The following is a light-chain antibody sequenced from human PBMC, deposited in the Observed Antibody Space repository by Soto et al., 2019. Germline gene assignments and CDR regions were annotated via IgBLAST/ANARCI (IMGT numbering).Light chain of an antibody. J-gene: IGKJ4*01. V-gene: IGKV3-15*01. CDR1: QSVSSN. CDR2: VAS. Sequence: EIVMTQSPATLSVSPGERATLSCRASQSVSSNLAWYQQKPGQTPKLLIYVASTRATGIPARFSGSGSGTEFTLTISSLQSEDFAVYYGQKYNVWPLTVGGGTKVEFK. CDR3: QKYNVWPLT.